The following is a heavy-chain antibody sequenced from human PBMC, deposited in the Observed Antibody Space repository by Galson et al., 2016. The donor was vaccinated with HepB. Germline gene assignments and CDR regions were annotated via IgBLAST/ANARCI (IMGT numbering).Heavy chain of an antibody. CDR2: IIPILGTT. J-gene: IGHJ6*02. D-gene: IGHD2-15*01. CDR1: GGTFIRDA. Sequence: SVKVSCKASGGTFIRDAISWVRQAPGQGLEWMGGIIPILGTTNYAQKFQGRVTITADESTSTAYMEFSSLRPEDTTWYYCASGYDSLATPTYGMDVWGQGTTVIVSS. V-gene: IGHV1-69*13. CDR3: ASGYDSLATPTYGMDV.